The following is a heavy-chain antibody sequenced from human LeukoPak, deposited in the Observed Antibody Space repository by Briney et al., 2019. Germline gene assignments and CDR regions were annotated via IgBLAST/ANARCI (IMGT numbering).Heavy chain of an antibody. CDR2: IYTSGST. J-gene: IGHJ6*02. CDR3: ARHVVGVEYYYYYGMDV. D-gene: IGHD2-15*01. V-gene: IGHV4-4*09. Sequence: SETLSLTCTVSGGSISSYYWSWIRQPPGKGLEWIGYIYTSGSTNYNPSLKSRVTISVDTSKNQFSLKLSSVTAADTAVYYCARHVVGVEYYYYYGMDVWGQGTTVTVSS. CDR1: GGSISSYY.